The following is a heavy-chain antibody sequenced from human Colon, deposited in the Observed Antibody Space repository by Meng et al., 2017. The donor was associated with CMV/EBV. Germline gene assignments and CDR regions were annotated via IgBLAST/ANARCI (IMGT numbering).Heavy chain of an antibody. J-gene: IGHJ1*01. Sequence: CKASGYLVTRYNINWVRQAPGQWLEWMGYINPKTANPTYVQGFTGRFVFSLDTSVSTAYLQISSLEAEDTAVYYCATGSVAADGKGYWGQGTLVTVSS. D-gene: IGHD6-13*01. CDR3: ATGSVAADGKGY. CDR1: GYLVTRYN. V-gene: IGHV7-4-1*02. CDR2: INPKTANP.